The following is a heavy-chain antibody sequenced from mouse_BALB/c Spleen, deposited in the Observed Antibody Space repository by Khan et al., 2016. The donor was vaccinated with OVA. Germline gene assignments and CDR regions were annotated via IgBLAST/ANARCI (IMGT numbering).Heavy chain of an antibody. V-gene: IGHV1S56*01. Sequence: QVQLQQSGPELVKPGASVRISCKASGYTFTTYYIHWVKQRPGQGLQWIGWIYPGSVNTQYNEQFKGKATLTAGKSSSTAYMQLSSLTSEDSAVYFCARDDYFVGDAMDYWGQGTSVTVSS. CDR1: GYTFTTYY. CDR2: IYPGSVNT. J-gene: IGHJ4*01. D-gene: IGHD2-4*01. CDR3: ARDDYFVGDAMDY.